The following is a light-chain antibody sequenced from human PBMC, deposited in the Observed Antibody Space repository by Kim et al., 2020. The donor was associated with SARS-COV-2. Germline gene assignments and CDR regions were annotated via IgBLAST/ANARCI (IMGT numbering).Light chain of an antibody. J-gene: IGKJ1*01. V-gene: IGKV3-11*01. Sequence: LSLSPGDRATLSCRASQSVSSHLAWYQQKPGQSPRLLIYDASNRATGIPARFSGSGSGTDFTLTISSLEPEDFAVYYCQQRTNWTFGQGTKVDIK. CDR1: QSVSSH. CDR2: DAS. CDR3: QQRTNWT.